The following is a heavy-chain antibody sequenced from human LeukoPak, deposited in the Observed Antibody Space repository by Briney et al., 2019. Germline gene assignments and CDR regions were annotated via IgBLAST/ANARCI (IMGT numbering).Heavy chain of an antibody. CDR3: ARGMIAGVIDPLHDY. Sequence: ASVKVSCKASGYTFLGYYLHWIRQAPGQGLEWVGWINPNSGGTNYAQKFQGRVTMTRDTSISTAYMELSRLRSDDTAVYYCARGMIAGVIDPLHDYWGQGTLVTVSS. CDR2: INPNSGGT. CDR1: GYTFLGYY. D-gene: IGHD3-22*01. J-gene: IGHJ4*02. V-gene: IGHV1-2*02.